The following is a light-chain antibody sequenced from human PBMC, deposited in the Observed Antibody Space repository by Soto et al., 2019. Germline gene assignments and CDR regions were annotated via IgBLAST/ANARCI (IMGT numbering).Light chain of an antibody. CDR1: QSVSSK. CDR3: QQYSKWHPIT. Sequence: EIVMTQSPATLSVSPGERATLSCRASQSVSSKLAWYQHKPGQAPRLLIYGASTRATGIPARFSGSGSGTEFTLTISSLKSEDFAVYYCQQYSKWHPITFGHGTRLEIK. J-gene: IGKJ5*01. V-gene: IGKV3-15*01. CDR2: GAS.